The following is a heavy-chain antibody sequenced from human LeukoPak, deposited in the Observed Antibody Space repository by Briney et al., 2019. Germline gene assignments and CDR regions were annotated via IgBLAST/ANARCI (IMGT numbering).Heavy chain of an antibody. J-gene: IGHJ4*02. Sequence: GGSLRLSCAASGFTFSSYEMNWVRQAPGKGLEWVSYISSSGSTIYYADSVKGRFTISRDNAKNSLYLQMNSLSAEDTAVYYCARTTWLVNFDYWGQGTLVTVSS. V-gene: IGHV3-48*03. CDR3: ARTTWLVNFDY. CDR1: GFTFSSYE. D-gene: IGHD6-19*01. CDR2: ISSSGSTI.